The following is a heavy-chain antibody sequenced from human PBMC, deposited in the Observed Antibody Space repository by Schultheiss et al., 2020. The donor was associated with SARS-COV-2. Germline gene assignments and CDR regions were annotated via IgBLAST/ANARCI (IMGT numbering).Heavy chain of an antibody. Sequence: SETLSLTCTVSGYSISSGYYWGWIRQPPGKGLEWIGSINYSGTSYYNPSLKSRVTISVDTSKNQFSLKLSSVTAADTAVYYCARDRGLRFLEWSIYYYYGMDVWGQGTTVTVSS. CDR3: ARDRGLRFLEWSIYYYYGMDV. J-gene: IGHJ6*02. CDR1: GYSISSGYY. D-gene: IGHD3-3*01. V-gene: IGHV4-38-2*02. CDR2: INYSGTS.